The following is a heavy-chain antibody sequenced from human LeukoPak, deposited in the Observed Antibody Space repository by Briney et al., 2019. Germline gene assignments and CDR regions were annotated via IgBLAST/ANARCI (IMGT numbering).Heavy chain of an antibody. CDR1: VFTFDDFA. J-gene: IGHJ3*02. CDR2: ICWNSGTI. V-gene: IGHV3-9*01. Sequence: PGRSLRLSCAASVFTFDDFAMHGVREAPGKGLEWVSGICWNSGTIVYADSVTGRFTISRNNAKTSLYLQMNSLRAEDTALYYCPKDKISGWDFDAFDMWGHGTIVSVSS. D-gene: IGHD6-19*01. CDR3: PKDKISGWDFDAFDM.